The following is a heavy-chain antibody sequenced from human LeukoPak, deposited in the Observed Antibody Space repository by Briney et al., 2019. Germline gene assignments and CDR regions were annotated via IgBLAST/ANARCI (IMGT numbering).Heavy chain of an antibody. J-gene: IGHJ3*02. V-gene: IGHV3-43D*04. CDR3: AKDRAPYYYDSSGYLFDAFDI. Sequence: PGGSLRLSCAASGFTFDDFAMHWVRQVPGKGLDWVSLISWDGRKTHYADSVKGRFTISRDNENGSLSLQMNSLRAEDTAVYYCAKDRAPYYYDSSGYLFDAFDIWGQGTMVTVSS. CDR2: ISWDGRKT. CDR1: GFTFDDFA. D-gene: IGHD3-22*01.